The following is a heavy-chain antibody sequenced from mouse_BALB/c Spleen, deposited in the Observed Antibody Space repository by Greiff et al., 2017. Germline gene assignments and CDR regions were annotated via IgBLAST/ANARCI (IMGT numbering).Heavy chain of an antibody. CDR2: IYPGDGDT. CDR3: AGLGYRYDVDYAMDY. Sequence: QVQLQQSGPELVKPGASVKISCKASGYAFSSSWMNWVKQRPGQGLEWIGRIYPGDGDTNYNGKFKGKATLTADKSSSTAYMQLSSLTSVDSAVYFCAGLGYRYDVDYAMDYWGQGTSVTVSS. CDR1: GYAFSSSW. D-gene: IGHD2-14*01. J-gene: IGHJ4*01. V-gene: IGHV1-82*01.